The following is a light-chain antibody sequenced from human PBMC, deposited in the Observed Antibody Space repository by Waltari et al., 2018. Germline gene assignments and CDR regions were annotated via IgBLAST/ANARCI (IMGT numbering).Light chain of an antibody. CDR2: RNN. CDR1: RSNLGRNY. V-gene: IGLV1-47*01. J-gene: IGLJ3*02. Sequence: QSVLTQPPSASETPGQRVTISCSGSRSNLGRNYVSRYQQLPGTVPKLLIYRNNQRPSGVPDRFSGSKSGTSASLAISGLRSEDEADYYCAAWDDSLSAGVFGGGTKLTVL. CDR3: AAWDDSLSAGV.